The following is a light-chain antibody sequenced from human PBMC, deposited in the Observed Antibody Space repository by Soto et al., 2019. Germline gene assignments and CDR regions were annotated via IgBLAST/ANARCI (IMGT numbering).Light chain of an antibody. CDR1: QTIYTY. V-gene: IGKV1-39*01. CDR3: QQRYRTGRT. J-gene: IGKJ3*01. Sequence: DIQVTQSTSSLSASVGDRVTITCRASQTIYTYLNWYQHKPGESPRLLIHLASSLQTGVPSRFSGSGSGTEFTLTISSLQPEDFATYYCQQRYRTGRTLGPGTKVDIK. CDR2: LAS.